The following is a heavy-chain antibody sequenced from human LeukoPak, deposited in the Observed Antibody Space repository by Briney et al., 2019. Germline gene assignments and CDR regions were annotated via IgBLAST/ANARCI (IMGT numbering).Heavy chain of an antibody. V-gene: IGHV1-2*06. CDR3: TRTWWTEACSSSSCFTPDFDY. J-gene: IGHJ4*02. CDR1: GYTFINYQ. Sequence: ASVKVSYRTSGYTFINYQIRWVRQAPDQGLEWMGRINSNSGATVFAQKFQGRVTMTRDTSINTVYMELSSLEFDDTAVYYCTRTWWTEACSSSSCFTPDFDYWGQGTPVTVSS. D-gene: IGHD2-2*02. CDR2: INSNSGAT.